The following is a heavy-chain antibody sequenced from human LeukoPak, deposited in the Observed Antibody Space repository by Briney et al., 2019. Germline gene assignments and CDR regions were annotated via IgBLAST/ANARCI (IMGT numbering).Heavy chain of an antibody. Sequence: SVKVSCKASGGTFSSYAISWVRQAPGQGLEWMGRIIPILGIANYAQKFQGRVTITADKSTSTAYMELSSLRSEDTAVYYCARDPVLGSEGAFDIWGQGTMVTVSS. J-gene: IGHJ3*02. D-gene: IGHD7-27*01. CDR1: GGTFSSYA. CDR2: IIPILGIA. CDR3: ARDPVLGSEGAFDI. V-gene: IGHV1-69*04.